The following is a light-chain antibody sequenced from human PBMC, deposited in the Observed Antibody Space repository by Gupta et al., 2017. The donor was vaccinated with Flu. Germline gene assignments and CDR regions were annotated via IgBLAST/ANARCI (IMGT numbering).Light chain of an antibody. V-gene: IGKV6-21*01. J-gene: IGKJ1*01. CDR2: DAS. Sequence: PSFQSVRATEMITMACRASQGIGSSLKWYQQKPEQTPERLIKDASQDALGVPSRFSGSGTGTDFTLTIRSLEADDAATYYCQQRSSLPPTFGQGTKVEIK. CDR1: QGIGSS. CDR3: QQRSSLPPT.